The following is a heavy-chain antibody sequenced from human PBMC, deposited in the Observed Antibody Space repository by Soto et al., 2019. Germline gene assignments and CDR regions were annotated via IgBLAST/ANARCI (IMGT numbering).Heavy chain of an antibody. CDR1: GFICSSYD. Sequence: GESLKIACAASGFICSSYDMSWVRQAPGKGLEWVSTILVGGSTHYEDSVKGRFTISRDRSKNTLYLQMDSLTAGDTAVYYCAKATATGGGAFDIGGQGTMVTV. CDR2: ILVGGST. CDR3: AKATATGGGAFDI. J-gene: IGHJ3*02. V-gene: IGHV3-23*01. D-gene: IGHD2-8*02.